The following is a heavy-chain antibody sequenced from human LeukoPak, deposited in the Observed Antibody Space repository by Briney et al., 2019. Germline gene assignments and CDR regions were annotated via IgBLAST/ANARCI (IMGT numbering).Heavy chain of an antibody. CDR1: GFTFSSYA. CDR2: MSGSGGPT. V-gene: IGHV3-23*01. CDR3: AKPQAGYFDSSGYYLDY. D-gene: IGHD3-22*01. J-gene: IGHJ4*02. Sequence: AGGSLRLSCAASGFTFSSYAMSWVRQAPGKGLEWVSVMSGSGGPTYYADSVKGRFTISRDNSKNTLYLQLNSLRADDTAVYYYAKPQAGYFDSSGYYLDYWGQGTLVTVPS.